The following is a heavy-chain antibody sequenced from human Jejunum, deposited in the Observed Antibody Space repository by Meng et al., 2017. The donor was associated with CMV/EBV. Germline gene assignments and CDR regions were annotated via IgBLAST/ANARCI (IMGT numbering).Heavy chain of an antibody. Sequence: VSGGYINYFYWNWLRQPPAKGLEWIGYTYYSGSTHYHPSLKSRVTISIDTSKKHFSLRLSSVTAADTAVYYCARDTFDRRNGMDVWGQGTSVTVSS. V-gene: IGHV4-59*01. CDR3: ARDTFDRRNGMDV. CDR2: TYYSGST. D-gene: IGHD3-10*01. CDR1: GGYINYFY. J-gene: IGHJ6*02.